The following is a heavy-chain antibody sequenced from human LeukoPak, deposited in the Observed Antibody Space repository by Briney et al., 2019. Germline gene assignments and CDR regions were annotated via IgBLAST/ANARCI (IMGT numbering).Heavy chain of an antibody. D-gene: IGHD5-12*01. CDR2: IYYSGST. CDR3: ARQRGSYGGYDHDAFNI. CDR1: GDSISTYY. Sequence: SETLSLTCAVSGDSISTYYWSWIRQPPGKGLEWIGYIYYSGSTNYKPSLKSRVSISVDTAKNQFSLKLSSVTAADTAVYYCARQRGSYGGYDHDAFNIWGQGTMVTVSS. J-gene: IGHJ3*02. V-gene: IGHV4-59*08.